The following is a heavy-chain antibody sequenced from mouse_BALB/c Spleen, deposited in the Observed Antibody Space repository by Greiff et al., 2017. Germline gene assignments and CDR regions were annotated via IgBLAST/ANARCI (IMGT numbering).Heavy chain of an antibody. D-gene: IGHD2-4*01. CDR3: ARGDDYSYYFDY. V-gene: IGHV5-6-5*01. CDR1: GFTFSSYA. J-gene: IGHJ2*01. Sequence: EVRRVESGGGLVKPGGSLKLSCAASGFTFSSYAMSWVRQTPEKRLEWVASISSGGSTYYPDSVKGRFTISRDNARNILYLQMSSLRSEDTAMYYCARGDDYSYYFDYWGQGTTLTVSS. CDR2: ISSGGST.